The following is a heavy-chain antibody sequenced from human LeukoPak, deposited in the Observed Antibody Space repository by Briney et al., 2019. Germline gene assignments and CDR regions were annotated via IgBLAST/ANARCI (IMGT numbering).Heavy chain of an antibody. Sequence: ASVKVSCKASGYTFTGYYMHWVRQAPGQGLEWMGWINPNSGGTNYAQKFQGRVTMTRDTSISTAYMELSRLRSDDTAVYYCARGDSSGYYYVHWFDPWGQGTLVTVSS. CDR2: INPNSGGT. CDR1: GYTFTGYY. CDR3: ARGDSSGYYYVHWFDP. D-gene: IGHD3-22*01. J-gene: IGHJ5*02. V-gene: IGHV1-2*02.